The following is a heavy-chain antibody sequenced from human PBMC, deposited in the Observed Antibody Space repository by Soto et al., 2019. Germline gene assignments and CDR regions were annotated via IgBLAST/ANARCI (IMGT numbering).Heavy chain of an antibody. V-gene: IGHV4-59*08. J-gene: IGHJ6*02. D-gene: IGHD2-21*01. CDR1: DGYISGYC. Sequence: SVTLSLTYSVSDGYISGYCWSWIRQPPGKGLEWIGYIYYSGYSIYSPSLSSRVTISVDTSKNQFSLKLTSVTAADTAIYYCSRRPEIAKFENGLGVWGQGTTVTVSS. CDR3: SRRPEIAKFENGLGV. CDR2: IYYSGYS.